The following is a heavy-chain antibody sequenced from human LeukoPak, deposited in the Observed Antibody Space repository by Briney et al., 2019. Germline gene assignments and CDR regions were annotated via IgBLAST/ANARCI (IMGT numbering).Heavy chain of an antibody. D-gene: IGHD2-15*01. CDR2: ISSSRSYI. CDR3: AREGGFCFGDTCRFFDF. Sequence: GGSLRLSCAASGFTFSTSSLNWVRQAAGKGLEWVSSISSSRSYIYYADSVKGRFTISRDNAKNSLYLQMNSLGAEDTAVYYCAREGGFCFGDTCRFFDFWGQGTLVTVSS. CDR1: GFTFSTSS. V-gene: IGHV3-21*01. J-gene: IGHJ4*02.